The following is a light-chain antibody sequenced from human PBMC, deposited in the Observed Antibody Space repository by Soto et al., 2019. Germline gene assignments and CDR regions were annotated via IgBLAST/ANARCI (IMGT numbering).Light chain of an antibody. V-gene: IGKV3-20*01. J-gene: IGKJ2*01. CDR2: GAS. CDR3: QRYGSPPVT. CDR1: QSVSSSY. Sequence: EIVLTQSPGTLSLSPGEIATRSCRASQSVSSSYLAWYQQKPGQAPRLLIYGASSRATGIPDRFSGGGSGTDFTLTINRLEPEDFAVYYCQRYGSPPVTFGQGTKLEIK.